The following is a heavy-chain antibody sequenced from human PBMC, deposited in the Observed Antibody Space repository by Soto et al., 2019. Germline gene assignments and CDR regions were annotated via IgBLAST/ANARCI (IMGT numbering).Heavy chain of an antibody. J-gene: IGHJ6*02. Sequence: GSLRLSCAASGFTFSNYAISWVRQAPGKGLEWVSSISGSGGSTYYADSVKGRFTISRDNSKNTLYLQMNSLRAEDTAVYYCATYSGNYERYGVYYGMDVWGQGTTVTVSS. CDR3: ATYSGNYERYGVYYGMDV. V-gene: IGHV3-23*01. CDR1: GFTFSNYA. CDR2: ISGSGGST. D-gene: IGHD1-26*01.